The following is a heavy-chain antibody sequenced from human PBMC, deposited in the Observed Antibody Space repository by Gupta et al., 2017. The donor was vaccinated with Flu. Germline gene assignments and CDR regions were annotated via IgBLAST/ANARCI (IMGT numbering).Heavy chain of an antibody. D-gene: IGHD3-3*01. J-gene: IGHJ4*02. CDR2: IIPIFGTA. Sequence: APGQGLEWMGGIIPIFGTANYAQKFQGRVTITADKSTSTAYMELSSLRSEDTAVYYCAREGTGDFWSGYYNYWGQGTLVTVSS. CDR3: AREGTGDFWSGYYNY. V-gene: IGHV1-69*06.